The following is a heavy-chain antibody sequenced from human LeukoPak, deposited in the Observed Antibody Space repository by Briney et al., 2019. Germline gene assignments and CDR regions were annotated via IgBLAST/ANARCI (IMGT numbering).Heavy chain of an antibody. V-gene: IGHV3-48*01. CDR3: ARIPYYYGSGSLI. Sequence: GGSLRLXCAASGFTFSSYSMNWVRQAPGKGLEWASYISSSSSTIYYADSVKGRFTISRDNAKNSLYLQMNSLRAEDTAVYYCARIPYYYGSGSLIWGQGTLVTVSS. CDR2: ISSSSSTI. CDR1: GFTFSSYS. J-gene: IGHJ4*02. D-gene: IGHD3-10*01.